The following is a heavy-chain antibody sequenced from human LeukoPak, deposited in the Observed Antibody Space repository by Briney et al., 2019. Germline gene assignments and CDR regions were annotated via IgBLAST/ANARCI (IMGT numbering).Heavy chain of an antibody. V-gene: IGHV3-30*14. J-gene: IGHJ4*02. Sequence: GGSLRLSCAASGFTFSSYATHWVRQAPGKGLEWVAVISYDGSNKYYADSVKGRFTISRDNSKNTLFLQMNSLRVEDTAVYYCARDVPPDYWGQGTLVTVSS. CDR2: ISYDGSNK. CDR3: ARDVPPDY. CDR1: GFTFSSYA.